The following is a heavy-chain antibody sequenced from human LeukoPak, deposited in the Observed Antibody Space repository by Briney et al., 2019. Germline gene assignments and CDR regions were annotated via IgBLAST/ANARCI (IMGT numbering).Heavy chain of an antibody. Sequence: SETLSLTCTVSGGSISTYYWSWIRQPPGKGLEWIGYIYYSGSTNYNPSLKSRVTISVDTSKNQFSLKLNSVTAADTAVYYCARHVGRYSSGWDFDYWGQGTLVTVSS. CDR2: IYYSGST. D-gene: IGHD6-19*01. CDR1: GGSISTYY. J-gene: IGHJ4*02. V-gene: IGHV4-59*08. CDR3: ARHVGRYSSGWDFDY.